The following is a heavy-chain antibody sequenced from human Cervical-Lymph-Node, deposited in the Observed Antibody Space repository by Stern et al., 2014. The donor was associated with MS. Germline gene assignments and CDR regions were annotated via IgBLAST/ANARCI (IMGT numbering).Heavy chain of an antibody. CDR3: ARDFVDTAMVTRSDYFDC. J-gene: IGHJ4*02. D-gene: IGHD5-18*01. Sequence: QVQLVQSGSELKKPGASVKVSCKASGYTFTNYPINWVRPAPGQGLEWMGWINTNTGNSTYAQGFTGRFVFSLDTSVSTAYLQISSLKAEDTAVYYCARDFVDTAMVTRSDYFDCWGQGTLVTVSS. CDR1: GYTFTNYP. CDR2: INTNTGNS. V-gene: IGHV7-4-1*02.